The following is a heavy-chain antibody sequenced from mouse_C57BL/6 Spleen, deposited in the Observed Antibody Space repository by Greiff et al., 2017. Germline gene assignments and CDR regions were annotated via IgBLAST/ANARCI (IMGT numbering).Heavy chain of an antibody. V-gene: IGHV1-69*01. CDR2: IDPSDSYT. J-gene: IGHJ2*01. Sequence: QVQLKQPGAELVMPGASVKLSCKASGYTFTSYWMHWVKQRPGQGLEWIGEIDPSDSYTNYNQKFKGKSTLTVDKSSSTAYMQLSSLTSEDSAVYYCARVGLPYYFDYWGQGTTLTVSS. CDR1: GYTFTSYW. CDR3: ARVGLPYYFDY.